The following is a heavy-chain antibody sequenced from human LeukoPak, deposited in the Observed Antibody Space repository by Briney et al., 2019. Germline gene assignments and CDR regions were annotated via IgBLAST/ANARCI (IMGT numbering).Heavy chain of an antibody. V-gene: IGHV4-59*11. Sequence: PSETLSLTCTVSGDSKSYHKWNWIRQSAGEGLEWIGYIYQSGRTDYNPSLKSRVTISVDTSKNQFSLQLRSVTAADTAVYYCANEWSAFDFWGQGTMVTVSS. CDR1: GDSKSYHK. D-gene: IGHD3-3*01. J-gene: IGHJ3*01. CDR3: ANEWSAFDF. CDR2: IYQSGRT.